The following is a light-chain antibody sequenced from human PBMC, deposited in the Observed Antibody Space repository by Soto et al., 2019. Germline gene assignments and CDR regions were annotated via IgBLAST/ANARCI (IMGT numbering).Light chain of an antibody. Sequence: EIVLTQSPDTLSLSPGERATLSCRASQSVSSSYLAWYQQKPGQAPRLLIYGASSKATGIPDRFSGSGSGTDFTLTISSLEPEDFAVYYCQQYGSSPFGQGTRLEIK. J-gene: IGKJ5*01. CDR3: QQYGSSP. CDR2: GAS. V-gene: IGKV3-20*01. CDR1: QSVSSSY.